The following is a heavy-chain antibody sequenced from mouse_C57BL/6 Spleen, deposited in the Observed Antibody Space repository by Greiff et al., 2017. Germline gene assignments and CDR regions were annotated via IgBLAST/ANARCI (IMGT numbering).Heavy chain of an antibody. Sequence: EVMLVESGGGLVKPGGSLKLSCAASGFTFSSYAMSWVRQTPEKRLEWVATISDGGSYTYYPDNVKGRFTISRDNAKNNLYLQMSHLKSEDTAMYYCARGPSYSNVFFDYWGQGTTLTVSS. CDR3: ARGPSYSNVFFDY. CDR1: GFTFSSYA. CDR2: ISDGGSYT. D-gene: IGHD2-5*01. J-gene: IGHJ2*01. V-gene: IGHV5-4*03.